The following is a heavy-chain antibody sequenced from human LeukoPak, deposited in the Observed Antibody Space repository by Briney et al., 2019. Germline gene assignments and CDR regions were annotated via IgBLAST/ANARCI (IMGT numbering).Heavy chain of an antibody. D-gene: IGHD3-16*01. V-gene: IGHV4-39*01. CDR1: GGSISSSSYY. CDR3: ARNYDYVWFELGPSNYYYYMDV. J-gene: IGHJ6*03. CDR2: IYYSGST. Sequence: SETLSLTCTVSGGSISSSSYYWGWIRQPPGKGLEWIGSIYYSGSTYYNPSLKSRVTISVDTSKDQFSLKLSSVTAADTAVYYCARNYDYVWFELGPSNYYYYMDVWGKGTTVTVSS.